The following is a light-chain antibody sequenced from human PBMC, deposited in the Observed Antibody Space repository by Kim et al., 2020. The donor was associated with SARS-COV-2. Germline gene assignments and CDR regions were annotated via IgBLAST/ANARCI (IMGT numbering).Light chain of an antibody. CDR3: QQYGSSLA. Sequence: LSPGERAPLSRRASEAVRKNYLAWYQQRPGQAPRRLIHGESTRAPGISARFSGSGSGADFTLPITRLGPEDFAVYFCQQYGSSLAFGGGTKVDIK. CDR1: EAVRKNY. CDR2: GES. V-gene: IGKV3-20*01. J-gene: IGKJ4*01.